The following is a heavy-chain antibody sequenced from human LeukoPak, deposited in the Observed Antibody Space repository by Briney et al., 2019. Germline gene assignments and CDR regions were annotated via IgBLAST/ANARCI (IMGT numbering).Heavy chain of an antibody. J-gene: IGHJ4*02. V-gene: IGHV3-30*18. CDR3: AKELTTVTHFDS. CDR2: ISYDGSDE. D-gene: IGHD4-17*01. Sequence: GRSLRLSCAASGFTFSNYGMHWVRQAPGKGLEWVAVISYDGSDEEYADSVKGRFTIFRDNSKDMLYLQMNSLRAEDTAVYYCAKELTTVTHFDSWDQGTLATVSS. CDR1: GFTFSNYG.